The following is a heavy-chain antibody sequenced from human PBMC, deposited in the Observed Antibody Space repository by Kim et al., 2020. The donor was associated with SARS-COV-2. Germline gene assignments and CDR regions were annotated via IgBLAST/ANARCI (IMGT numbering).Heavy chain of an antibody. CDR1: GFTFNNYA. V-gene: IGHV3-23*01. CDR3: AIDGGGWYTSGWYYFDN. Sequence: GGSLRLSCAASGFTFNNYAMSWVRQPPGKGPEWVSSLSGSGRNTYYADSVRGRFTISRDNSKNTLYLQMNRLRVDDTAIYYCAIDGGGWYTSGWYYFDNCDQGSLLTVAS. CDR2: LSGSGRNT. D-gene: IGHD6-19*01. J-gene: IGHJ4*02.